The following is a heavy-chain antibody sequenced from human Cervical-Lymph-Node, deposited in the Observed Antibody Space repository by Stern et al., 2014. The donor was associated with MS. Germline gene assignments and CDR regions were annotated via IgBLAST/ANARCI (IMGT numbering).Heavy chain of an antibody. Sequence: QVQLVQSGGGVVQPGRSLRLSCAASGFSFSTYGMYWVRQAPGKGLEWLAVISHDGSYPYYADSVKGRFTISRDNSKNTLYLHMKSLRTEDTAVYYCAKDGTAVTTDDAFEFWGQGTMVTVST. CDR3: AKDGTAVTTDDAFEF. V-gene: IGHV3-30*18. CDR1: GFSFSTYG. J-gene: IGHJ3*01. CDR2: ISHDGSYP. D-gene: IGHD4-17*01.